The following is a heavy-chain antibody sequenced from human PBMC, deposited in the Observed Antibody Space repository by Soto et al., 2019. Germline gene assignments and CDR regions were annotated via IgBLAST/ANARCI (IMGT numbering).Heavy chain of an antibody. CDR2: ISSSSSYI. D-gene: IGHD4-17*01. CDR1: GFTFSSYS. CDR3: AREYGDYGSTIGDY. J-gene: IGHJ4*02. Sequence: GGSLRLSCAASGFTFSSYSMNWVRQAPGKGLEWVSSISSSSSYIYYADSVKGRFTISRDNAKNSLYLQMNSLRAEDTAVYYCAREYGDYGSTIGDYWGQGTLVTVSS. V-gene: IGHV3-21*01.